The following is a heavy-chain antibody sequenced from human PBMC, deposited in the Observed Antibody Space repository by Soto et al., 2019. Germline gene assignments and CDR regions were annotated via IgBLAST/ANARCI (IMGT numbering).Heavy chain of an antibody. CDR3: ARADIVLVPATRYYYGMDV. Sequence: QVQLVQSGAEVKKPGSSVKVSCKASGGTFSSYAISWVRQAPGQGLEWMGGIIPIFGTANYAQKFQGRVTITADESTNTAYMELSSLRSEDTAVYYCARADIVLVPATRYYYGMDVWGQGTTVTVSS. D-gene: IGHD2-2*01. J-gene: IGHJ6*02. CDR1: GGTFSSYA. CDR2: IIPIFGTA. V-gene: IGHV1-69*12.